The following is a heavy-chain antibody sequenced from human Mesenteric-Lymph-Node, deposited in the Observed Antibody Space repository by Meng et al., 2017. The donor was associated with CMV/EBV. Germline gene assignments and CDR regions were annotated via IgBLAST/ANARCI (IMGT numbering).Heavy chain of an antibody. CDR1: GYIFTSYG. CDR3: ARGTGITFGGVDFDY. J-gene: IGHJ4*02. V-gene: IGHV1-46*01. CDR2: INPSGGST. D-gene: IGHD3-16*01. Sequence: SGYIFTSYGISWVRQAPGQGPEWMGIINPSGGSTSYAQKFQGRVTMTRDTSTSTVYMELSSLRSEDTAVYYCARGTGITFGGVDFDYWGQGTLVTVSS.